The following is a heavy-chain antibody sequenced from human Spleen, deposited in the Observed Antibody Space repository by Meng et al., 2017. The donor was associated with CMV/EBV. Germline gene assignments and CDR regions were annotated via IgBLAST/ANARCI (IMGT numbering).Heavy chain of an antibody. J-gene: IGHJ5*02. CDR3: ARGVRFDP. D-gene: IGHD1-1*01. CDR2: INHSGST. CDR1: GGSFSGYY. Sequence: TLSLTCAVYGGSFSGYYWSWIRQPPGKGLEWIGEINHSGSTNYNPSLKRRVTISVDTSKNQFSLKLSSVTAADTAVYYCARGVRFDPWGQGTLVTVSS. V-gene: IGHV4-34*01.